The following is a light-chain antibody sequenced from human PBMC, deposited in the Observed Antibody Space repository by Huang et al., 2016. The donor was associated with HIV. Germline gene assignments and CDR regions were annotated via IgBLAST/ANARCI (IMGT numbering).Light chain of an antibody. CDR3: QQYNSYSGYT. CDR2: KAS. J-gene: IGKJ2*01. V-gene: IGKV1-5*03. Sequence: DIQMTQSPSTLSASVGDRVTITCRASQSISSWLAWYQQKSGKAPKLLIYKASSLERGVPSRFSGSGSGTEFTLTISSLQPDDFGTYYCQQYNSYSGYTFGQGTKLEIK. CDR1: QSISSW.